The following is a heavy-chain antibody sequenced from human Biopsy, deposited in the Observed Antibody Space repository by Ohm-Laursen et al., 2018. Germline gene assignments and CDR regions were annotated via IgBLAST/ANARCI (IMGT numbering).Heavy chain of an antibody. Sequence: SETLSLTGNVSGGDINNYYWSWIRQPAGKGQEWIGRIYPGGSTNNNPSLKSRVTISVDTSKKQLSLWLRSVTAADTAMYYCASVVLGPTNDAFDLWGQGTMVVVSS. V-gene: IGHV4-4*07. D-gene: IGHD3-22*01. CDR1: GGDINNYY. CDR2: IYPGGST. CDR3: ASVVLGPTNDAFDL. J-gene: IGHJ3*01.